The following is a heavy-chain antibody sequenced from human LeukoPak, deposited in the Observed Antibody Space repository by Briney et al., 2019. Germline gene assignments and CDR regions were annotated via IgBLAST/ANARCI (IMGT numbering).Heavy chain of an antibody. CDR1: GGSISSYY. J-gene: IGHJ5*02. CDR3: ARDRVTMVRGVIEHNWFDP. Sequence: PSETLSLTCTVSGGSISSYYWSWIRQPAGKGLEWMGRIYTSGSTSYNPSLKSRVTMSVDTSKNKFSLKLSSVTDADTAVYYCARDRVTMVRGVIEHNWFDPWGQGTLVTVSS. V-gene: IGHV4-4*07. D-gene: IGHD3-10*01. CDR2: IYTSGST.